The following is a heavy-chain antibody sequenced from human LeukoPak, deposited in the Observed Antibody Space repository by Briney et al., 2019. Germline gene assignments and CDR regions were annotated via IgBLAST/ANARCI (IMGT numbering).Heavy chain of an antibody. V-gene: IGHV1-69*02. Sequence: SVKVSCKASGGTFSSYTISWVRQAPGQGLEWMGRIIPTLGIANYAQKFQGRVTITADKSTSTAYMELSSLRSEDTAVYYCARSTMIVPDYWGQGTLVTVSS. J-gene: IGHJ4*02. CDR3: ARSTMIVPDY. D-gene: IGHD3-22*01. CDR2: IIPTLGIA. CDR1: GGTFSSYT.